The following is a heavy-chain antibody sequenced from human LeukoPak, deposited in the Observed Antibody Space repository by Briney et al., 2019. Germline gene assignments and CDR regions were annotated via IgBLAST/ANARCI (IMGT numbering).Heavy chain of an antibody. Sequence: GGSPRLSCAASGFTFSSYQMNWVRQAPGKGLEWVSYITSSGSTMYYADSVRGRFTISRDNAKNSLYLQMNSLRAEDTAVYYCARDPVGGDIDYWGQGTLVTVSS. CDR3: ARDPVGGDIDY. D-gene: IGHD5-24*01. J-gene: IGHJ4*02. CDR1: GFTFSSYQ. CDR2: ITSSGSTM. V-gene: IGHV3-48*03.